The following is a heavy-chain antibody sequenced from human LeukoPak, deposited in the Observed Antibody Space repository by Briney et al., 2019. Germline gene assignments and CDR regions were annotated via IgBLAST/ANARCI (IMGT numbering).Heavy chain of an antibody. V-gene: IGHV7-4-1*02. D-gene: IGHD6-6*01. Sequence: GASVKVSCKASGYTFTSYAMNWVRQAPGQGLEWMGWINTNNGNPTYAQGFTGRFVFSLDTSVSTAYLQISGLKAEDTAVYYCARDLGTDSSFGWEFDPWGQGTLVTVSS. CDR3: ARDLGTDSSFGWEFDP. J-gene: IGHJ5*02. CDR1: GYTFTSYA. CDR2: INTNNGNP.